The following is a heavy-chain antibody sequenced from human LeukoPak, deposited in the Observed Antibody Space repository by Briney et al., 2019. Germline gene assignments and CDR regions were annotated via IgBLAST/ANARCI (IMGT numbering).Heavy chain of an antibody. Sequence: ASVKVSCKASGYTFTNYDINWVRQATGQGLEWMGWMNPNSGNTGYAQKFQGRVTITRNTSIRTAYVELSSLTSEDTAVYYCAREVAGSYNVDWFDSWGQGTLVTVSS. V-gene: IGHV1-8*03. J-gene: IGHJ5*01. CDR2: MNPNSGNT. CDR1: GYTFTNYD. CDR3: AREVAGSYNVDWFDS. D-gene: IGHD3-10*01.